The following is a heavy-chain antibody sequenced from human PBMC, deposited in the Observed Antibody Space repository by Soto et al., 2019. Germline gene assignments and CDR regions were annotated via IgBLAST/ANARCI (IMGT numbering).Heavy chain of an antibody. J-gene: IGHJ5*02. CDR1: GGSFSGYY. Sequence: PSETLSLTCAVYGGSFSGYYWSWIRQPPGKGLEWIGEINHSGSTNYNPSLKSRVTISVDTSKNQFSLKLSSVTAADTAVYYCARAGYDFWSGYYGWFDPWGQGTLVT. CDR2: INHSGST. V-gene: IGHV4-34*01. D-gene: IGHD3-3*01. CDR3: ARAGYDFWSGYYGWFDP.